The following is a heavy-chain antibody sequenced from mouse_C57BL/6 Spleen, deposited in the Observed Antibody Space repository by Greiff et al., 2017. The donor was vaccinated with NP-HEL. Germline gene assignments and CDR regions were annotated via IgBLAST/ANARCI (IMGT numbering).Heavy chain of an antibody. CDR2: ISYDGSN. Sequence: VQLQQSGPGLVKPSQSLSLTCSVTGYSITSGYYWNWIRQFPGNKLEWMGYISYDGSNNYNPSLKNRISITRDTSKNQFFLKLNSVTTEDTATYYCARALSRGFDYWGQGTTLTVSS. J-gene: IGHJ2*01. V-gene: IGHV3-6*01. CDR1: GYSITSGYY. CDR3: ARALSRGFDY.